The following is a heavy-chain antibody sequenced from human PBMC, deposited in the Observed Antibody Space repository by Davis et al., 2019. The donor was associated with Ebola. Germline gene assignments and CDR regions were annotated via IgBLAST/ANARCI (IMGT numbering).Heavy chain of an antibody. V-gene: IGHV3-43*02. CDR3: AKDISPDSSSSLFYYYGMDV. D-gene: IGHD6-6*01. Sequence: GESLKISCAASGFTFSNAWMNWVRQAPGKGLEWVSLISGDGGSTYYADSVKGRFTISRDNSKNSLYLQMNSLRTEDTALYYCAKDISPDSSSSLFYYYGMDVWGQGTTVTVSS. CDR2: ISGDGGST. CDR1: GFTFSNAW. J-gene: IGHJ6*02.